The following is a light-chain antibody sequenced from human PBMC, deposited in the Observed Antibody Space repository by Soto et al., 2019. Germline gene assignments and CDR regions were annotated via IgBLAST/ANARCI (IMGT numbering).Light chain of an antibody. Sequence: DVQMTQSPSSLSASVGDRVTITCRASQSVSSYLNWYQQQPADAPKLLIYAAASLQSGGPSTFSGSGAARDFTLIISSLQPEDFATYYCQQSYSTLSLTFGGGTKVDIK. CDR2: AAA. J-gene: IGKJ4*01. V-gene: IGKV1-39*01. CDR1: QSVSSY. CDR3: QQSYSTLSLT.